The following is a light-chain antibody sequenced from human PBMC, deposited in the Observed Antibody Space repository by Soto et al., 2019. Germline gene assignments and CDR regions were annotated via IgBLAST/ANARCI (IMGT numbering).Light chain of an antibody. V-gene: IGLV2-8*01. CDR3: SSYAGSNTYV. J-gene: IGLJ1*01. Sequence: QSVLTQPPSASGSPGQSVTISCTGTSSDVGGYNYVSWYQQHPGKAPKLMIYEVSKRPSGVPDRFSGSKSGNTASLTVSGRQAEDEADYYCSSYAGSNTYVFGTGTKLTVL. CDR1: SSDVGGYNY. CDR2: EVS.